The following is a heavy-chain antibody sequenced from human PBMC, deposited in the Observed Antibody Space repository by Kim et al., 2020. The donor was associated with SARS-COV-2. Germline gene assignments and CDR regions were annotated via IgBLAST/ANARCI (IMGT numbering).Heavy chain of an antibody. CDR1: GFSLSQNN. CDR3: AREGISSGDGWGFDF. J-gene: IGHJ5*01. D-gene: IGHD6-19*01. V-gene: IGHV3-53*01. CDR2: IYSGGST. Sequence: GGSLRLSCAASGFSLSQNNIAWVRQAPGKGLEWVAAIYSGGSTFHADSVGGRFTISRDISRSTLFLQMNSLGVDDTAVDYCAREGISSGDGWGFDFWG.